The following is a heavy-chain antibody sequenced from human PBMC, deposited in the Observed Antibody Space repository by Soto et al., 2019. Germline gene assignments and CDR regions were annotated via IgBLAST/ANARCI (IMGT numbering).Heavy chain of an antibody. Sequence: QVQVEEFGGGVVQPGRSLRLSCAGPTFTFSDFGFHWVRQAPGKGLEWVAMISYDGSDQYYGDSVQGRFTIYRDDSKNTVYLQMNSLRAEDTARYYCAKSTYCIGGSCVPQYCGPGTLVTVSS. CDR3: AKSTYCIGGSCVPQY. V-gene: IGHV3-30*18. D-gene: IGHD2-15*01. CDR2: ISYDGSDQ. J-gene: IGHJ4*02. CDR1: TFTFSDFG.